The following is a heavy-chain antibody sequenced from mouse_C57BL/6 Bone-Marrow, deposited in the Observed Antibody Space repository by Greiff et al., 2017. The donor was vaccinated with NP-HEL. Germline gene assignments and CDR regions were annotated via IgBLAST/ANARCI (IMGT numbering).Heavy chain of an antibody. J-gene: IGHJ1*03. Sequence: EVHLVESGPGLVKPSQSLSLTCSVTGYSITSGYYWNWIRQFPGNKLEWMGYISYDGSNNYNPSLKNRISITRDTSKNQFFLKMNSVTTEDTATYYCAREVITTRVWYFDVWGTGTTVTVSS. V-gene: IGHV3-6*01. CDR1: GYSITSGYY. CDR3: AREVITTRVWYFDV. CDR2: ISYDGSN. D-gene: IGHD2-4*01.